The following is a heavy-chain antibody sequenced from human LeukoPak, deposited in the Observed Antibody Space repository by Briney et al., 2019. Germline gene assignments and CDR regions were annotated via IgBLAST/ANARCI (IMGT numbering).Heavy chain of an antibody. CDR1: GYTFTSYG. D-gene: IGHD5-18*01. V-gene: IGHV1-18*01. CDR2: ISAYNGNT. J-gene: IGHJ5*02. Sequence: ASVKVSCKASGYTFTSYGISWVRQAPGQGLEWMGWISAYNGNTKYTQKLQGRVTMTTDTSTSTAYMELSSLRSEDTAVYYCARSIGTGYGYSRFDPWGQGTLVTVSS. CDR3: ARSIGTGYGYSRFDP.